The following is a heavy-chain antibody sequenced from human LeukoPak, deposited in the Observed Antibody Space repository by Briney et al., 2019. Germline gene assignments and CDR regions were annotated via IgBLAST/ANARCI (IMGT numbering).Heavy chain of an antibody. J-gene: IGHJ2*01. V-gene: IGHV4-39*07. CDR2: IYYSGST. CDR3: ARVWPTAWYFDL. Sequence: SETLSLTCTVSGGSISSSSYYWGWIRQPPGKGLEWIGSIYYSGSTYYNPSLKSRVTISVDTSKNQFSLKLSSVTAADTAVYYCARVWPTAWYFDLWGRGTLVTVSS. CDR1: GGSISSSSYY.